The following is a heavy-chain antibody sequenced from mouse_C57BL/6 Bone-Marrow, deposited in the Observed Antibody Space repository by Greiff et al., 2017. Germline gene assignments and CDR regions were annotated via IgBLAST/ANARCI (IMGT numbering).Heavy chain of an antibody. CDR1: GYTFTDYE. V-gene: IGHV1-15*01. J-gene: IGHJ1*01. D-gene: IGHD1-1*01. CDR2: IDPETGGT. CDR3: TREVYYGSSDDWYFDV. Sequence: QVQLKQSGAELVRPGASVTLSCKASGYTFTDYEMHWVKQTPVHGLEWIGAIDPETGGTAYNQKFKGKAILTADKSSSTAYMGLRSLTSEDSAVYYCTREVYYGSSDDWYFDVWGAGTTVTVSS.